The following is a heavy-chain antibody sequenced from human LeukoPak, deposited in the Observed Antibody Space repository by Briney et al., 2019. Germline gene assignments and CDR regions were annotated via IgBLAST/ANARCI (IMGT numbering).Heavy chain of an antibody. Sequence: GASVKVSCKASGGTFSSYAISWVRQAPGQGLEWMGRIIPILGIANYAQKFQGRVTITADKSTSTAYMELSSLRSEDTAVYYCAREVYSSSSAVDYWGQGTLVTVSS. CDR1: GGTFSSYA. D-gene: IGHD6-6*01. CDR2: IIPILGIA. J-gene: IGHJ4*02. V-gene: IGHV1-69*04. CDR3: AREVYSSSSAVDY.